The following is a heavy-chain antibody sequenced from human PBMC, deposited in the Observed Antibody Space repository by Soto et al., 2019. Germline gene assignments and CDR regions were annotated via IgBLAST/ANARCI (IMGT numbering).Heavy chain of an antibody. D-gene: IGHD3-16*01. J-gene: IGHJ4*02. CDR3: PAMGGSGGGTYYTAXMKGRFTSPRANSKNRLYRQANSLGDEDTPVYYGANLRPGGWPMFAY. CDR2: GCARAGSA. Sequence: PGGSLRLSCAAAGFTFSSYAMSWVRQAPGKELEWVSAGCARAGSAYYADSVRRLFTISTHDTKDTGXLRXXXXXCHGAGPEWVPAMGGSGGGTYYTAXMKGRFTSPRANSKNRLYRQANSLGDEDTPVYYGANLRPGGWPMFAYWGKGTWVPVPS. CDR1: GFTFSSYA. V-gene: IGHV3-23*01.